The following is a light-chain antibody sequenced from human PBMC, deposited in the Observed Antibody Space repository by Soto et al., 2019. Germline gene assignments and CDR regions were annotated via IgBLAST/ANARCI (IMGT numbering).Light chain of an antibody. Sequence: EIVMTQSPATLSLSPGERVTLSCRASQSVSSRLAWYQQKPRQSPRLLIYAASTRATGIQARFSGSGSGTEFTLTIRSLQSEDFGVYYCNQYNNLWTCGQGTKVDI. CDR1: QSVSSR. J-gene: IGKJ1*01. V-gene: IGKV3-15*01. CDR2: AAS. CDR3: NQYNNLWT.